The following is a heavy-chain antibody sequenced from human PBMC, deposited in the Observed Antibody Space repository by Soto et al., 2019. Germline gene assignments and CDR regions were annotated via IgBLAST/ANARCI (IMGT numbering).Heavy chain of an antibody. CDR1: GASINSSPFY. CDR2: VSYSGST. J-gene: IGHJ5*02. Sequence: QLQLQESGPGLVKPSETLSLTCTVSGASINSSPFYWGWVRQPPGKGLEWIGSVSYSGSTYDNAPLKGRVAISVDTSKNQFSLKLTSVTAADTAIYYCARASDDEYGDFGWFDPWGQGTPVTVSS. D-gene: IGHD4-17*01. CDR3: ARASDDEYGDFGWFDP. V-gene: IGHV4-39*01.